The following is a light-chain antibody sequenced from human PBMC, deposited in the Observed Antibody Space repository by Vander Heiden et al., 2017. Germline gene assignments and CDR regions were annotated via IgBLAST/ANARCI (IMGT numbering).Light chain of an antibody. CDR2: DSS. J-gene: IGLJ1*01. V-gene: IGLV1-40*01. CDR3: QSYDSCLSGYV. CDR1: SPTIRARYA. Sequence: QSALPQPPPASGAPGQRVTISCTGSSPTIRARYAVHSHQQRPGPAPHLLIYDSSNRPAVVPDRFSGSKSGTSDSLAITGCQAEDEADYYCQSYDSCLSGYVFETGTKVTVL.